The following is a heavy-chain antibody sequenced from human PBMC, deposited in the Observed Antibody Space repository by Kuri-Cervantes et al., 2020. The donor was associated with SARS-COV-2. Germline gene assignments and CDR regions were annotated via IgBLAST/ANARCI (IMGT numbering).Heavy chain of an antibody. J-gene: IGHJ6*02. CDR3: ARAPFPNYADYYYGMDV. V-gene: IGHV1-69*06. D-gene: IGHD4/OR15-4a*01. CDR1: GGTFSSYA. CDR2: IIPIFGTA. Sequence: SVKVSCKASGGTFSSYAISWVRQAPGQGLEWMGGIIPIFGTANYAQKFQGRVTITADKSTSTAYMELSSLRSVDTAVYYCARAPFPNYADYYYGMDVWGQGTTVTVSS.